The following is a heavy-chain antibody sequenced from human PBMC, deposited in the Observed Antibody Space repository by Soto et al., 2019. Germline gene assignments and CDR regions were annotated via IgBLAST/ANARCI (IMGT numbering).Heavy chain of an antibody. CDR1: GFTFSSYG. Sequence: QVQLVESGGGVVQPGRSLRLSCAASGFTFSSYGMHWVRQAPGKGLEWVAVISYDGSNKYYADSVKGRFTISRDNSKNTLYLQMNSLRAEDTAVYYCAKSARGEYQLGDWFDPWGQGTLVTVSS. V-gene: IGHV3-30*18. J-gene: IGHJ5*02. D-gene: IGHD2-2*01. CDR3: AKSARGEYQLGDWFDP. CDR2: ISYDGSNK.